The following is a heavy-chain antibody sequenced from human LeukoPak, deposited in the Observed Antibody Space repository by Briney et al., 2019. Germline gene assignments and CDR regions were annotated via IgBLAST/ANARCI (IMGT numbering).Heavy chain of an antibody. V-gene: IGHV3-74*01. D-gene: IGHD3-9*01. J-gene: IGHJ6*02. CDR1: GFTFSSYA. Sequence: GGSLRLSCAASGFTFSSYAMSWVRQAPRKGLVWVSRINGDGRNINYADFVRGRFTISRDNAKNTLYLQMNTLRVEDTAVYYCTRDLMDYDVSTGLHHYYMDVWGQGTTVTVSS. CDR3: TRDLMDYDVSTGLHHYYMDV. CDR2: INGDGRNI.